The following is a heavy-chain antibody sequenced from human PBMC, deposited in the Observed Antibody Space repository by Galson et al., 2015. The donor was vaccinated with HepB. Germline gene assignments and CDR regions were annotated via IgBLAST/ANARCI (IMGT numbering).Heavy chain of an antibody. CDR3: VNSRGAAFDS. J-gene: IGHJ3*01. Sequence: SLRLSCAASGFTFADYWMSWVRQTPGKGLEWVANIKEDGSEKNCVNSVKGRFSISRDNANNSLYLQMNSLRPEDTAVYYCVNSRGAAFDSWGRGTLVTVSS. V-gene: IGHV3-7*02. CDR2: IKEDGSEK. D-gene: IGHD2-21*01. CDR1: GFTFADYW.